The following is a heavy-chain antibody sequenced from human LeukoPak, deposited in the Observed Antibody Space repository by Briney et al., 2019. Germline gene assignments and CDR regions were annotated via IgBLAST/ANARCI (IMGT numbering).Heavy chain of an antibody. CDR1: GYTFTTYA. V-gene: IGHV7-4-1*02. Sequence: ASVKVSCKASGYTFTTYAMNWVRQAPGQGLEWMGWINTNTGNPTYAQGFTGRFVFSLDTSVSTAYLQISSLKAEDTAVYYRARDGSYSPRCWFDPWGQGTLVTVSS. D-gene: IGHD1-26*01. CDR3: ARDGSYSPRCWFDP. J-gene: IGHJ5*02. CDR2: INTNTGNP.